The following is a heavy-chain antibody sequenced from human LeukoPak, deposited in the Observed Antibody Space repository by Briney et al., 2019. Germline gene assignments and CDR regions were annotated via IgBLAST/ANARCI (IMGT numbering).Heavy chain of an antibody. CDR2: ISGSGGST. CDR3: AKDLPLLRPSGLFDY. V-gene: IGHV3-23*01. CDR1: GFSFSSYA. Sequence: GGSLRLSCAASGFSFSSYAISWVRQAPGKGLEWISAISGSGGSTYYADSVKGRFTISRDNSKNTLYLQMNSLRAEDTAVYYCAKDLPLLRPSGLFDYWGQGTLVTVSS. J-gene: IGHJ4*02. D-gene: IGHD2-15*01.